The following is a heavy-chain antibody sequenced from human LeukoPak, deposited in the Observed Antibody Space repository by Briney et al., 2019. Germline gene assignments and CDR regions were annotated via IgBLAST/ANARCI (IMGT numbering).Heavy chain of an antibody. J-gene: IGHJ6*04. CDR1: GYSISSGYY. Sequence: PSETLSLTCTVSGYSISSGYYWGWIRQPPGKGLEWIGSIYHSGSTYYNPSLKSRVTISVDTSKNQFSLKLSSVTAADTAVYYCARDYCSSTSCYSSRLDVWGKGTTVTVSS. CDR2: IYHSGST. CDR3: ARDYCSSTSCYSSRLDV. D-gene: IGHD2-2*01. V-gene: IGHV4-38-2*02.